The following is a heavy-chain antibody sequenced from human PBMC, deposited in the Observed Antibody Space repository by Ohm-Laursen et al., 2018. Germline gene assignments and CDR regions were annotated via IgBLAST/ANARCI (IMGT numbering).Heavy chain of an antibody. Sequence: SDTLSLTCTLSGGSVSSDSYDWGWIRQPPGKGLEWIGEINHSGRTNYNPSLKGRAIISVDTSKNQVSLRMSPVTAADTAVYYCARYSPVEMIIRGAFDIWGQGTMVTVSS. V-gene: IGHV4-39*07. CDR3: ARYSPVEMIIRGAFDI. CDR2: INHSGRT. D-gene: IGHD5-24*01. CDR1: GGSVSSDSYD. J-gene: IGHJ3*02.